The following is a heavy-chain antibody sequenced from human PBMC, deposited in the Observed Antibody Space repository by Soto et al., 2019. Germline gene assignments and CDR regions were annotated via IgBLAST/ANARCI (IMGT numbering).Heavy chain of an antibody. D-gene: IGHD3-22*01. CDR2: IGRRPTYT. CDR3: ARASRDGHNYYDY. V-gene: IGHV3-11*06. CDR1: GFTLSDYY. Sequence: QVQLEESGGGVVKPGGSLRLACAASGFTLSDYYMSWIRQAPGKGLEWVSNIGRRPTYTYYADSVKGRFTISRDNAMNSLYLQISSLRVEDTAVYYCARASRDGHNYYDYWGQGTLAVVSS. J-gene: IGHJ4*02.